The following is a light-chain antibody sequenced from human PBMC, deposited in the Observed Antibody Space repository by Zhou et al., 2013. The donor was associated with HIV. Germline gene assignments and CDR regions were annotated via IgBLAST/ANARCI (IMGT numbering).Light chain of an antibody. Sequence: EPASISCRSSQSLLNSHGYNCLDWYLQKPGQSPQLLIYMGSHRASGVPDRVSGSGSGTDFTLKISRVEAEDVGVYYCMQGSXPTPTSTFGRRT. CDR1: QSLLNSHGYNC. CDR2: MGS. V-gene: IGKV2-28*01. CDR3: MQGSXPTPTST. J-gene: IGKJ1*01.